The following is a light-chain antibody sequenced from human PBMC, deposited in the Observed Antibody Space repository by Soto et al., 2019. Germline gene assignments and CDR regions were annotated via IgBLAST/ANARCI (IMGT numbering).Light chain of an antibody. J-gene: IGKJ3*01. CDR1: QSVSSN. V-gene: IGKV3-15*01. CDR3: QQYDNLPPLIT. Sequence: EIVMTQSPATLSVSPGERATLSCRASQSVSSNLAWNQQKPDQAPRLLRYGASTRATGIPARFSGSGSGTEVPLTISSLQSEDFEVYYCQQYDNLPPLITFGPGTKVDIK. CDR2: GAS.